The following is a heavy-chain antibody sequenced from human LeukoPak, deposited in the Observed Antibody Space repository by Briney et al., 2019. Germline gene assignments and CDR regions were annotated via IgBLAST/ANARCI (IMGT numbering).Heavy chain of an antibody. CDR3: ARGTSYTSGYYAF. Sequence: PGRSLRLSCAASGFTFSSYGMHWVRQAPGKGLEWVAVIWYDGSNKYYVDSVKGRFTISRDNSKNTLYLQMNSLRAEDTAVYYCARGTSYTSGYYAFWGQGTLVTVSS. V-gene: IGHV3-33*01. CDR2: IWYDGSNK. J-gene: IGHJ4*02. CDR1: GFTFSSYG. D-gene: IGHD3-22*01.